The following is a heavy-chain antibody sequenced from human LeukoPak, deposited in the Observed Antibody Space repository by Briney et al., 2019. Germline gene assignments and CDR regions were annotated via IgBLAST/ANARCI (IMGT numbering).Heavy chain of an antibody. CDR1: GFTFSSNG. Sequence: GGSLRLSRVASGFTFSSNGMHWVRQAPGKGLEWVTFIQYDGSKKYYADSVKGRFTISRDNSKNTLYLEMNSLRAEDTAVYYCAKDIGSYYDYWGQGILVTVSS. V-gene: IGHV3-30*02. CDR3: AKDIGSYYDY. CDR2: IQYDGSKK. J-gene: IGHJ4*02. D-gene: IGHD3-10*01.